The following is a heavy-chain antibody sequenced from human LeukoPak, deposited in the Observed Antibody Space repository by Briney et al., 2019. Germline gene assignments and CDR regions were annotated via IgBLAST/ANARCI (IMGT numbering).Heavy chain of an antibody. V-gene: IGHV4-4*09. CDR2: ILTSGTT. J-gene: IGHJ4*02. D-gene: IGHD1-26*01. CDR1: NGSISNYH. Sequence: SETLSLTCTVSNGSISNYHWSWVRQPPGKGLEWIGYILTSGTTNYNPSLKSRLTISVDTSKNQFTLKLSSVTAADTAVYYCARLRVSGSYLYYFDYCGQGTLVSVSS. CDR3: ARLRVSGSYLYYFDY.